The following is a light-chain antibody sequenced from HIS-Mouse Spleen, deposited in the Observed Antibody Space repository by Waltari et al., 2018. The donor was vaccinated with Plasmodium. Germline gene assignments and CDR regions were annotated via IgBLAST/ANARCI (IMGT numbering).Light chain of an antibody. CDR2: LNSDGSH. V-gene: IGLV4-69*01. J-gene: IGLJ2*01. CDR3: QTWGTGMGV. Sequence: QLVLTQSPSASASLVASVKLTCTLSSGHRRYAIAWHQQQPEKGPRYLMKLNSDGSHSKGDGIPDRFSGSSSGAERYLTISSLQSEDEADYYCQTWGTGMGVFGGGTKLTVL. CDR1: SGHRRYA.